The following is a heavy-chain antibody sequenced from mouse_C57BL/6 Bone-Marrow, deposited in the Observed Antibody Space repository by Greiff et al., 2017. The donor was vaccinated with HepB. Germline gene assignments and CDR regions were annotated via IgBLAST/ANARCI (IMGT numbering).Heavy chain of an antibody. CDR1: GYTFTDYY. CDR3: ATGSYGGY. V-gene: IGHV1-76*01. J-gene: IGHJ2*01. Sequence: VQLQQSGAELVRPGASVKLSCKASGYTFTDYYINWVKQRPGQGLEWIARIYPGSGNTYYNEKFKGKATLTAEKSSSTAYMQLSSLTSEDSAVYFCATGSYGGYWGQGTTLTVSS. CDR2: IYPGSGNT. D-gene: IGHD1-1*02.